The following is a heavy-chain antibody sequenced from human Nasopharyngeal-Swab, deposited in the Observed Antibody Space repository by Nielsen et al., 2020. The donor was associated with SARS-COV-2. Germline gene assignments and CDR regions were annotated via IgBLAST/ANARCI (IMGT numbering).Heavy chain of an antibody. V-gene: IGHV1-18*01. CDR2: ISAYSGRT. J-gene: IGHJ4*02. D-gene: IGHD6-25*01. Sequence: ALVKVSCKASGYTFTSYGISWVRQAPGRGLEWMGWISAYSGRTYYAQKFQGRVTMTTDTSTSTAYMDLRSLRSDDTAVYYCARDPRGPDYWGQGTLVTVSS. CDR3: ARDPRGPDY. CDR1: GYTFTSYG.